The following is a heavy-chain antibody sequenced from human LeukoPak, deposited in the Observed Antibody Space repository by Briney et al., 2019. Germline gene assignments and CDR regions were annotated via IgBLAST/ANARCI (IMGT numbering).Heavy chain of an antibody. CDR3: ARDGYSSGWYDRLKKNYFDY. CDR1: GYTFNNHG. Sequence: GASAKVSCKASGYTFNNHGITWVRQAPGQGLEWMGWISVYNGNTNYAQKLQGRVTMTTDTSTSTAYMELRSLRSDDTAVYYCARDGYSSGWYDRLKKNYFDYWGQGTLVTVSS. J-gene: IGHJ4*02. D-gene: IGHD6-19*01. CDR2: ISVYNGNT. V-gene: IGHV1-18*01.